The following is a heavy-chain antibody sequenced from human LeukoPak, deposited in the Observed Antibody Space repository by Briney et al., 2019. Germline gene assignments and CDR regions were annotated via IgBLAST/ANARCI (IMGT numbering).Heavy chain of an antibody. CDR3: ARVPHYGDYVHYYFDY. Sequence: GGSLRLSCAASGFTFSSYSMNWVRQAPGKGLEWVSSISRSSIYIYYADSVMGRFTISRDNAKNSLYLQMNSLRAGDTAVYYCARVPHYGDYVHYYFDYWGQGTLVTVSS. CDR1: GFTFSSYS. V-gene: IGHV3-21*01. D-gene: IGHD4-17*01. CDR2: ISRSSIYI. J-gene: IGHJ4*02.